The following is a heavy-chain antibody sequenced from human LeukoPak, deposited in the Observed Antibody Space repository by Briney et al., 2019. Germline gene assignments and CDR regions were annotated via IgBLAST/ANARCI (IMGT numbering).Heavy chain of an antibody. CDR2: IYPGDSDT. J-gene: IGHJ4*02. V-gene: IGHV5-51*01. Sequence: GESLKISCKGSGYSFTSYWIGWVRQMPGKGLEWMGIIYPGDSDTRYSPSFQGQVTISADKSISTAYLQWSSLKASDTAMYYCAGLLVGYCSGGSCPFFDYWGQGTLVTVSS. CDR3: AGLLVGYCSGGSCPFFDY. D-gene: IGHD2-15*01. CDR1: GYSFTSYW.